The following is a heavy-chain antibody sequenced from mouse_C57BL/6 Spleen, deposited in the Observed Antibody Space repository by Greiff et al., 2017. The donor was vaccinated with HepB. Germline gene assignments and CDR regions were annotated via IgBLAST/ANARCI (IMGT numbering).Heavy chain of an antibody. CDR2: ISSGSSTI. CDR1: GFTFSDYG. J-gene: IGHJ2*01. V-gene: IGHV5-17*01. D-gene: IGHD1-1*01. CDR3: TRRDYGSSWLDY. Sequence: EVMLVESGGGLVKPGGSLKFSCAASGFTFSDYGMHWVRQAPEKGLEWVAYISSGSSTIYYADTVKGRFTISRDNAKNTLFLQMTSLRSEDTAMYYCTRRDYGSSWLDYWGQGTTLTVSS.